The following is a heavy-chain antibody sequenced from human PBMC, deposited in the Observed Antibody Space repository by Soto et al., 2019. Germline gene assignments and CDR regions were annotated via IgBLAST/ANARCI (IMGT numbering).Heavy chain of an antibody. D-gene: IGHD6-13*01. V-gene: IGHV4-59*01. CDR3: ARGLISSSWTDYGMDV. J-gene: IGHJ6*02. Sequence: SETLSLTCTVSGGSISSYYWSWIRQPPGKGLEWIGYIYYSGSTNYNPSLKSRVTISVDTSKNQFSLKLSSVTAADTAVYYCARGLISSSWTDYGMDVWGQGTTVTVS. CDR1: GGSISSYY. CDR2: IYYSGST.